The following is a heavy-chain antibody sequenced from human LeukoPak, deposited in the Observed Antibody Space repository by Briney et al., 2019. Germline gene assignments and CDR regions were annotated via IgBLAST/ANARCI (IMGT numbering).Heavy chain of an antibody. Sequence: PGGSLRLSCAASGFTFSSYEMNWVRQAPGNGLEWVSYISRSANTTYYADSVKGRFTISRDNAKNSLYLQMNSLRAEDTAVYYCATRGYYYDSGGYSYFDYWGQGTLVTVSS. V-gene: IGHV3-48*03. CDR2: ISRSANTT. CDR3: ATRGYYYDSGGYSYFDY. J-gene: IGHJ4*02. CDR1: GFTFSSYE. D-gene: IGHD3-22*01.